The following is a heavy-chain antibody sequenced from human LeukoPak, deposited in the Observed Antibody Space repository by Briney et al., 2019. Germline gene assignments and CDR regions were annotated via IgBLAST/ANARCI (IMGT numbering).Heavy chain of an antibody. CDR3: ASGITVYYYDSSGYP. V-gene: IGHV3-21*01. Sequence: GGSLRLSCAASGFTFSSDSMNWVRQAPGKGLEWVSSISSSSSYIYYADSVKGRFTISRDNAKNSLYLQMNSLRAEDTAVYYCASGITVYYYDSSGYPWGQGTLVTVSS. D-gene: IGHD3-22*01. J-gene: IGHJ5*02. CDR2: ISSSSSYI. CDR1: GFTFSSDS.